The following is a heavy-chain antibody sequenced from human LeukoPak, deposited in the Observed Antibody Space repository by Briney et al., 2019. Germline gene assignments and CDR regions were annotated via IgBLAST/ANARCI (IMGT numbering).Heavy chain of an antibody. J-gene: IGHJ4*02. CDR2: ISGSDGST. D-gene: IGHD2-2*01. Sequence: GASLRLSCAASGFTFSSYAMSWVRQAPGKGLEWVSAISGSDGSTYYADSVKGRFTISRDNSKNTLYLQMNSLRAEDTAVYYCAKEGCSSTSCYVGDYWGQGTLVTVSS. CDR1: GFTFSSYA. CDR3: AKEGCSSTSCYVGDY. V-gene: IGHV3-23*01.